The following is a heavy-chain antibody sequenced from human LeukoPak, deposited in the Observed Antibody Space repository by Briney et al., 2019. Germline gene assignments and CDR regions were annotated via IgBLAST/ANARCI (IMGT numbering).Heavy chain of an antibody. CDR2: INHSGST. Sequence: SETLSLTCAVYGGCFSGYYWSWIRQPPGKGLEWIGEINHSGSTNYKPSLKSRVTISVDTSKNQFSLKLSSVTAADTAVYYCARAGYGSGTKHYYYCYMDVWGKGTTVSVSS. V-gene: IGHV4-34*01. CDR3: ARAGYGSGTKHYYYCYMDV. J-gene: IGHJ6*03. D-gene: IGHD3-10*01. CDR1: GGCFSGYY.